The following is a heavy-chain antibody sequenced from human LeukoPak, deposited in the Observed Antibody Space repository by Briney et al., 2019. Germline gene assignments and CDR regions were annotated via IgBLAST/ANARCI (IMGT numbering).Heavy chain of an antibody. CDR2: IYSGGRT. D-gene: IGHD4-17*01. Sequence: GGSLRLSCAASGFTASSNYMTWVRQAPGKGLEWVSVIYSGGRTYYADSVKGRFTISRDNSKNTLYLDMNSLRAEDTAVYYCASRSAGDYVNTFDIWGQGAMVTVSS. J-gene: IGHJ3*02. CDR1: GFTASSNY. CDR3: ASRSAGDYVNTFDI. V-gene: IGHV3-53*01.